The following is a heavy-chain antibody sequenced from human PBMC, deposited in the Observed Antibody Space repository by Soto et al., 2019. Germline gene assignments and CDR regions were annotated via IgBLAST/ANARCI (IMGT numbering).Heavy chain of an antibody. J-gene: IGHJ5*02. CDR2: MNPNSGNT. V-gene: IGHV1-8*01. D-gene: IGHD3-3*01. CDR1: GYTFTSYD. CDR3: ARFITIFGVVIYNWFDP. Sequence: VKVSCKASGYTFTSYDINWVRQATGQGLEWMGWMNPNSGNTGYAQKFQGRVTMTRNTSISTAYMELSSLRSEDTAVYYCARFITIFGVVIYNWFDPWGQGTLVTVSS.